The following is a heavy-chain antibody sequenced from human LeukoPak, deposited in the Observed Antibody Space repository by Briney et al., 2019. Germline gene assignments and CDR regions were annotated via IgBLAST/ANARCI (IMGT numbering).Heavy chain of an antibody. J-gene: IGHJ4*02. CDR2: IYHSGST. CDR1: GYSISSGYY. D-gene: IGHD5-24*01. Sequence: SETLSLTCAVSGYSISSGYYWGWIRQPPGKGLEWIGSIYHSGSTYYNPSLKSRVTISVDTSKNQFSLKLSSVTAADTAVYYCARESLRDGYIRLLDYWGQGTLVTVSS. CDR3: ARESLRDGYIRLLDY. V-gene: IGHV4-38-2*02.